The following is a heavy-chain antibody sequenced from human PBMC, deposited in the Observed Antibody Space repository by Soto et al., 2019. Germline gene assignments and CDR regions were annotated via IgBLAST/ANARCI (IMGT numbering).Heavy chain of an antibody. CDR2: IERDDDDK. Sequence: SGPTLVNPTETLTLTCTFSGFSLTSPGMCVSWIRQPPGKALEWLALIERDDDDKYYSTSLKTRLTISKDTRKNQVVLTMANMDPPDTGTYYCARSIRGPRRFNGMDVWGQGTTVTVSS. V-gene: IGHV2-70*13. CDR3: ARSIRGPRRFNGMDV. J-gene: IGHJ6*02. D-gene: IGHD1-20*01. CDR1: GFSLTSPGMC.